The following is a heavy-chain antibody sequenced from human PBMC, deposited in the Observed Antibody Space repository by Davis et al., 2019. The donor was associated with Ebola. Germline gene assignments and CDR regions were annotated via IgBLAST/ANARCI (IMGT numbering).Heavy chain of an antibody. V-gene: IGHV4-34*01. Sequence: PSETLSLTCAVYGGSFSVSYWTWIRQSPGKGLEWIGEIDHSGSTTYNPSLKSRLTMSVDTTKNQFSLRLTSLTAADTAVYYCARGLGNYGVHLDVWGRGTPVTVSS. CDR2: IDHSGST. CDR3: ARGLGNYGVHLDV. J-gene: IGHJ6*02. CDR1: GGSFSVSY. D-gene: IGHD4-17*01.